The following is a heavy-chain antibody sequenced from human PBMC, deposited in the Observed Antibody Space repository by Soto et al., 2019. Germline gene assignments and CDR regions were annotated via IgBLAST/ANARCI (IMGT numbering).Heavy chain of an antibody. CDR1: GGSISSYY. J-gene: IGHJ6*02. CDR2: IYYSGST. CDR3: ARGEVASTGPYGMDV. D-gene: IGHD5-12*01. Sequence: TSETLALTCTDSGGSISSYYWSWIRQPPGKGLEWIGYIYYSGSTNYNPSLKSRVTISVETSKNQFSLKLSSVTAADTAVYYCARGEVASTGPYGMDVWGQGTTVTVSS. V-gene: IGHV4-59*01.